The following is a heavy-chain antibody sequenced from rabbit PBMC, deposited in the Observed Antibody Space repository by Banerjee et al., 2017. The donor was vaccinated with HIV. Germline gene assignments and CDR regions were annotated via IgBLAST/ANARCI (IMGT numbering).Heavy chain of an antibody. CDR3: ARDLAGVIGWNFGL. CDR2: IWVGSSGIT. V-gene: IGHV1S40*01. Sequence: PGKGLEWIACIWVGSSGITYYASWAKGRFTISKTSSTTVTLQMTSLTVADTATYFCARDLAGVIGWNFGLWGPGTLVTVS. J-gene: IGHJ6*01. D-gene: IGHD4-1*01.